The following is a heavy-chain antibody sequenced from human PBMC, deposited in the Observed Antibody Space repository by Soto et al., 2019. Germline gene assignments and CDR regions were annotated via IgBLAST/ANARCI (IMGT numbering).Heavy chain of an antibody. J-gene: IGHJ5*02. CDR3: ARIDDYIWGSYRRNWFDP. V-gene: IGHV2-26*01. CDR2: IFSNDEK. Sequence: QVILKESGPVLVKPTETLTLTCTVSGFSHSNARMGVSWIRQPPGKALEWLAHIFSNDEKSYSTSLKSRLTISKDTSKSQVVLTMTNMDPVDTATYYCARIDDYIWGSYRRNWFDPWGQGTLVTVSS. D-gene: IGHD3-16*02. CDR1: GFSHSNARMG.